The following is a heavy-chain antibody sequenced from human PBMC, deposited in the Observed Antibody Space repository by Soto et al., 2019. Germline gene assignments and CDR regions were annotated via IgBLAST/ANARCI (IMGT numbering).Heavy chain of an antibody. D-gene: IGHD2-2*01. V-gene: IGHV4-59*01. Sequence: SETLSLTCTVSGGSISSYYWSWIRQPPGKGLEWIGYIYYSGSTNYNPSLKSRVTISVDTSKNQFSLKLSSVTAADTAVYYCARWSRYCSSTSCSHYYFDYWGQGTLVTVSS. CDR3: ARWSRYCSSTSCSHYYFDY. J-gene: IGHJ4*02. CDR1: GGSISSYY. CDR2: IYYSGST.